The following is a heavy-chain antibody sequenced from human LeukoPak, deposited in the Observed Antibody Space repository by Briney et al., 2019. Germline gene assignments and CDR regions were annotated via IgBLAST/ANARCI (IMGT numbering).Heavy chain of an antibody. CDR3: ARVANWGTYFGY. CDR2: TYASGTT. CDR1: GGSISSGGYY. Sequence: PSETLSLTCNVSGGSISSGGYYWTWIRQPPGKGLELIGLTYASGTTYYNPSLKKRVTISVHGSKNQFSLNLSSATAADTAVYYCARVANWGTYFGYWGQGTLVTVSS. D-gene: IGHD7-27*01. V-gene: IGHV4-30-2*01. J-gene: IGHJ4*02.